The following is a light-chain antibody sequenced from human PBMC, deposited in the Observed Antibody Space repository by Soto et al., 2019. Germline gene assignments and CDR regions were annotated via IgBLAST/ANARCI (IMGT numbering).Light chain of an antibody. CDR3: QQYNSWT. Sequence: DIQMTQSPSTLSASVGDRVTITCRASQSISIWLAWYQQKPGKAPKLLIYDASSLESGVPSRFRGSGSGTEFTLTISSLQPDDFATYYCQQYNSWTFGQGTKVEIK. J-gene: IGKJ1*01. CDR2: DAS. CDR1: QSISIW. V-gene: IGKV1-5*01.